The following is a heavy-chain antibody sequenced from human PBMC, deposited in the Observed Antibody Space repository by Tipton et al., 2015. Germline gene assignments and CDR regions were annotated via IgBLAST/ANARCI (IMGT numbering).Heavy chain of an antibody. CDR3: ARDPTSESIAGAFDL. V-gene: IGHV4-61*01. CDR1: GVSVTSGSYY. D-gene: IGHD2-15*01. J-gene: IGHJ3*01. Sequence: TLSLTCDVSGVSVTSGSYYWSWIRQSPGKGLEWIGYIYHTGSTVYNPSLKSRVAISLDRLKNQFSLRLTSVTAADTAVYFCARDPTSESIAGAFDLWGQGTTVTVSS. CDR2: IYHTGST.